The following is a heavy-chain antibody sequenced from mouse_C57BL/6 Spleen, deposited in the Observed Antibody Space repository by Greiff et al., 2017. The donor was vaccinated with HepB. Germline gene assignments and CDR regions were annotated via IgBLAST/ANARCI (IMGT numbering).Heavy chain of an antibody. CDR1: GYTFTSYW. V-gene: IGHV1-53*01. J-gene: IGHJ1*03. CDR2: INPSNGGT. D-gene: IGHD1-1*01. Sequence: QVQLQQPGTELVKPGASVKLSCKASGYTFTSYWMHWVKQRPGQGLEWIGNINPSNGGTNYNEKFKSKATLTVDKSSSTAYMQLSSLTSEDSAVYDCAGGSSYGYWYFDVWGTGTTVTVSS. CDR3: AGGSSYGYWYFDV.